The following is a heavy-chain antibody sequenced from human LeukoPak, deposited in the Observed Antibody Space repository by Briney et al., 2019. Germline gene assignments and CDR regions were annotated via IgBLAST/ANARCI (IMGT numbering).Heavy chain of an antibody. CDR1: GFTFSSYE. CDR2: ISSSGSTI. J-gene: IGHJ3*02. Sequence: GGSLRLSCAASGFTFSSYEVNWVRQAPGKGLEWVSYISSSGSTIYYADSVKGRFTISRDNAKNSLYLQMNSLRAEDTAVYYCARVLKRWLQPPVAFDIWGQGTMVTVSS. D-gene: IGHD5-24*01. CDR3: ARVLKRWLQPPVAFDI. V-gene: IGHV3-48*03.